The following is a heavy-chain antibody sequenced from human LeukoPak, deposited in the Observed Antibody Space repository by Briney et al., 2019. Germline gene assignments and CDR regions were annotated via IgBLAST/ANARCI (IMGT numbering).Heavy chain of an antibody. V-gene: IGHV4-61*02. CDR3: AREFDL. Sequence: PSETLSLACTVSGGSISSGNYYWNWIRQPAGKGLEWIGLIYTSGSTYYNPSLKSRLTISLDTSKNQFSLKLGSVTAADTAVYYCAREFDLWGRGTLATVSS. CDR2: IYTSGST. CDR1: GGSISSGNYY. J-gene: IGHJ2*01.